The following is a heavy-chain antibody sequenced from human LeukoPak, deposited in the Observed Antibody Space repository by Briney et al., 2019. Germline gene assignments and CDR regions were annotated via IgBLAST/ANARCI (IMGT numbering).Heavy chain of an antibody. CDR1: GFTFSTYG. J-gene: IGHJ4*02. V-gene: IGHV3-66*01. Sequence: GGSLRLSCTVSGFTFSTYGMHWVRQAPGKGLEWASTIYTTGSIHYPDSLKGRFTISRDKSKNTLYLQMNSLRAEDTAVYYCARGYHDSWGQGTLVTVSS. CDR3: ARGYHDS. D-gene: IGHD3-16*02. CDR2: IYTTGSI.